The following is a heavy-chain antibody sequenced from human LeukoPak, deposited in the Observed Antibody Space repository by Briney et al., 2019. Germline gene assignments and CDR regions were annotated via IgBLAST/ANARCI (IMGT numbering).Heavy chain of an antibody. CDR1: RHTFMKYD. CDR3: ASRSSGRGGDAFYI. D-gene: IGHD6-19*01. Sequence: ASVTVSCKASRHTFMKYDVSWVRQAPGQGLEWMGWISAKNGNTNCGQNFQGSVNMTTHSPTNTASMKQMSLRSNDTAVLWCASRSSGRGGDAFYIWGKGQWSSSLQ. V-gene: IGHV1-18*01. CDR2: ISAKNGNT. J-gene: IGHJ3*02.